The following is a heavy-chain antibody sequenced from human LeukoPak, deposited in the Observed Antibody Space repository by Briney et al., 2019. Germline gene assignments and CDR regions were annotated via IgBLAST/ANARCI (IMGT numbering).Heavy chain of an antibody. Sequence: GGSLRLSCTASGFTFGDYAMSWVRQAPGKGLEWVGFIRSKAYGGTTEYAASVKGRFTISRDDSKSIAYLQMNSLKTEDTAVYYCTRVGLSSGYSFDYWGQGTLVTVSS. J-gene: IGHJ4*02. V-gene: IGHV3-49*04. CDR2: IRSKAYGGTT. D-gene: IGHD3-22*01. CDR1: GFTFGDYA. CDR3: TRVGLSSGYSFDY.